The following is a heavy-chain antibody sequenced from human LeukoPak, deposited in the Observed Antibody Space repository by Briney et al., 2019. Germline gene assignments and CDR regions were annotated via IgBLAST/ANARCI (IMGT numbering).Heavy chain of an antibody. CDR1: GFTFSSYE. J-gene: IGHJ3*02. V-gene: IGHV3-48*03. CDR2: ISSSGSTI. CDR3: ARTYYDILTGLDPFPYAFDI. Sequence: GGSLRLSCAASGFTFSSYEMNWVRQAPGKGLEWVSYISSSGSTIYYADSVKGRFTISRDNAKNSLYLQMNSLRADDTAVYYCARTYYDILTGLDPFPYAFDIWGQGTMVTVSS. D-gene: IGHD3-9*01.